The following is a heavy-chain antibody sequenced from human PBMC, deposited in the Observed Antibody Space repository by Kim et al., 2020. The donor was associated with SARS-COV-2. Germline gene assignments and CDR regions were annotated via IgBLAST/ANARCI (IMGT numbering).Heavy chain of an antibody. Sequence: ADFVKCRFTISRDNAKYTLYLQMNSLRVEDTAVYYCAKPIAVAGTGGFDPWGQGTLVTVSS. CDR3: AKPIAVAGTGGFDP. V-gene: IGHV3-74*01. J-gene: IGHJ5*02. D-gene: IGHD6-19*01.